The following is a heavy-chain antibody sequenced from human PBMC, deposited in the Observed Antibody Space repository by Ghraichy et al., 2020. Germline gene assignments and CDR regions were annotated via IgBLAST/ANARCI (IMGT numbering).Heavy chain of an antibody. J-gene: IGHJ4*02. Sequence: GGSLRLSCAASGFTFSSYAMSWVRQAPGKGLEWVSAISGSGGSTYYADSVKGRFTISRDNSKNTLYLQMHSLRAEDTAVYYCAKDRTLKRGSGDYFDYWGQGTLVTVSS. D-gene: IGHD3-16*01. CDR3: AKDRTLKRGSGDYFDY. CDR2: ISGSGGST. V-gene: IGHV3-23*01. CDR1: GFTFSSYA.